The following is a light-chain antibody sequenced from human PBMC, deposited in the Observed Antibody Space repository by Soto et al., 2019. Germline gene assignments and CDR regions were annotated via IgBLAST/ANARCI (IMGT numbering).Light chain of an antibody. J-gene: IGLJ2*01. CDR1: SSDIGGYNC. Sequence: QSALTQPASVSGSPGLSVTISCAGTSSDIGGYNCVSWYQQHPDRAPQLVIYDVTRRPSGVSNRFSGSKSGNTVSLTISGLQAEDEAHYYCSSCTNAAVVFGGGTKLTVL. CDR2: DVT. CDR3: SSCTNAAVV. V-gene: IGLV2-14*03.